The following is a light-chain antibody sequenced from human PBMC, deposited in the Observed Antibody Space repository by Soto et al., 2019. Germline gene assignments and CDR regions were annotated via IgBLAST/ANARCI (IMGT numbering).Light chain of an antibody. CDR1: SSDVGTHNY. J-gene: IGLJ2*01. Sequence: QSALTQPRSVSGSPGQSVTISCTGTSSDVGTHNYVSWYQQHPGKAPKLMIYDVSQRPSGVPDRFSGSKSGNTASLTISGLQAEDESDYYCCSYAGSYTSAFGGGTKLTVL. V-gene: IGLV2-11*01. CDR2: DVS. CDR3: CSYAGSYTSA.